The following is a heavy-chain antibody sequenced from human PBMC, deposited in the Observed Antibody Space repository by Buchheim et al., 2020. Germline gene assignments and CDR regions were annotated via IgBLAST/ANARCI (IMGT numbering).Heavy chain of an antibody. D-gene: IGHD3-22*01. CDR1: GGSISSGDYY. V-gene: IGHV4-30-4*01. J-gene: IGHJ5*02. Sequence: QVQLQESGPGLVKPSQTLSLTCTVSGGSISSGDYYWSWIRQPPGKGLEWIGYIYYSGSNYYNPSLKSRVTISVDTSKNQFSLKLSSVTAADTAVYYCARGSGLNYYDTSGYYSWFDPWGQGTL. CDR2: IYYSGSN. CDR3: ARGSGLNYYDTSGYYSWFDP.